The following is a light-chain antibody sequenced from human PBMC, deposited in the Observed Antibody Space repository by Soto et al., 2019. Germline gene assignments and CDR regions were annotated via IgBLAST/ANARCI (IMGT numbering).Light chain of an antibody. CDR3: VSPAGSTSWG. CDR2: EVM. V-gene: IGLV2-8*01. Sequence: QSALTQPPSASGSPGQSVTISCSGTSSDVGRCNYVSWYQQYPGKAPRIIIYEVMKRPSGVSNRFSGSKSGNTASLTVSGLQAEDEAHYYCVSPAGSTSWGFGGGTQRTVL. CDR1: SSDVGRCNY. J-gene: IGLJ3*02.